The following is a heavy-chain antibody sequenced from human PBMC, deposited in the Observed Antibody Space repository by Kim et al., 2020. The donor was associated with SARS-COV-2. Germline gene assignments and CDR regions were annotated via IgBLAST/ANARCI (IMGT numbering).Heavy chain of an antibody. CDR2: ISNNGETK. V-gene: IGHV3-30*04. CDR3: ARHWGVDV. D-gene: IGHD3-3*02. J-gene: IGHJ6*02. CDR1: GFTFSSYA. Sequence: GGSLRLSCAASGFTFSSYAMYWVRQAPGKGLEWVSAISNNGETKKYADFVRGRFTISRDNSKNTLYLQMDSLRVEDTAVYYCARHWGVDVWGQGTTVTFSS.